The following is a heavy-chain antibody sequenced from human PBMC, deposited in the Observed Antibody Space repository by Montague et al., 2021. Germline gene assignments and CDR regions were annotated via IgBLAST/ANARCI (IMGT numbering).Heavy chain of an antibody. Sequence: SETRSLTCTVSGGSISAYYWSWIRQPPGKGLEWIGYIYYIGSTNYNPSLKSRVTVSVDTSKNQFSLKLSSVTAADTAVYYCARHGVSSWYRELDGFDIWGQGTMVIVSS. CDR2: IYYIGST. D-gene: IGHD6-13*01. CDR3: ARHGVSSWYRELDGFDI. V-gene: IGHV4-59*08. J-gene: IGHJ3*02. CDR1: GGSISAYY.